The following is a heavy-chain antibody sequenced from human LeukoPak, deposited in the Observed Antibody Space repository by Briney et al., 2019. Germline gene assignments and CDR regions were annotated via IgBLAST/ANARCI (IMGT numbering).Heavy chain of an antibody. Sequence: GGSLRLSCTSSGFTFREFAVSWFRQAPGKGLEWIGFIRSSIYGGTPKAAASVKGRFIFSRDDSKGVAYLRMNSLKTEDTAVYYCTTQTLITIFGVVTRWGQGTLVTVSS. J-gene: IGHJ4*02. CDR2: IRSSIYGGTP. CDR3: TTQTLITIFGVVTR. D-gene: IGHD3-3*01. CDR1: GFTFREFA. V-gene: IGHV3-49*03.